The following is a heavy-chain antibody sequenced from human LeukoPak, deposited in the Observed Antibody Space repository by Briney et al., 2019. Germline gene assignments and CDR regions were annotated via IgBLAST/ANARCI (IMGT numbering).Heavy chain of an antibody. CDR3: ARDLDSSGYNVNDY. Sequence: KPGGSLRLSCAASGFTFSSYSMNWVRQAPGKGLEWVSSISSSSSYIYYADSVKGRFTISRDNAKNSLYLQMNSLRAEDTAVYYCARDLDSSGYNVNDYWGQGTLVTVSS. D-gene: IGHD3-22*01. J-gene: IGHJ4*02. CDR1: GFTFSSYS. CDR2: ISSSSSYI. V-gene: IGHV3-21*01.